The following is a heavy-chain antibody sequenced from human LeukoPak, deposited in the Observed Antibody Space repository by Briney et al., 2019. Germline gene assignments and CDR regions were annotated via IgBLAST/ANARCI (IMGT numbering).Heavy chain of an antibody. CDR3: ARGDSSGYPDAFDI. CDR1: GFTFSSYG. Sequence: GGSLRLSCAASGFTFSSYGMHWVRQAPGKGLEWVAVIWYDGSNKYYADSVKGRFTISRDNSKNTLYLQMNSLRAEDTAVYYCARGDSSGYPDAFDIWGQGTMVTVPS. J-gene: IGHJ3*02. CDR2: IWYDGSNK. D-gene: IGHD3-22*01. V-gene: IGHV3-33*01.